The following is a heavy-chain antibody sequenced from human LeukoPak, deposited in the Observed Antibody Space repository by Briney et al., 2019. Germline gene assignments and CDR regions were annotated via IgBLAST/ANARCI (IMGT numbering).Heavy chain of an antibody. CDR2: IVVGSGNT. Sequence: GTSVKVSCKASGFTFTSSAMQWVRQARGQRLEWIGWIVVGSGNTNYAQKFQERVTITRGMSTSTAYMELSSLRSEDTAVYYCAADPNFWSGYYEETQFDPWGQGTLVTVSS. CDR1: GFTFTSSA. D-gene: IGHD3-3*01. V-gene: IGHV1-58*02. CDR3: AADPNFWSGYYEETQFDP. J-gene: IGHJ5*02.